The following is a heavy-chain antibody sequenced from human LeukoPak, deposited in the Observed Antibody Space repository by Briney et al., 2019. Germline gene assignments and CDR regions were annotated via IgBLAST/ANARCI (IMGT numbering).Heavy chain of an antibody. V-gene: IGHV4-34*01. J-gene: IGHJ5*02. CDR3: GRGGRGIPTARQFYTANWFDP. D-gene: IGHD2-2*01. CDR1: DGSFSNYY. CDR2: INHRGNT. Sequence: PSETLSLTCAVYDGSFSNYYWRWVRQPPGKGLEWIGEINHRGNTNYNSSLKSRVTISVDTSKNQFSLRLNSVTAADTAVYYCGRGGRGIPTARQFYTANWFDPWGQGTLVTVSS.